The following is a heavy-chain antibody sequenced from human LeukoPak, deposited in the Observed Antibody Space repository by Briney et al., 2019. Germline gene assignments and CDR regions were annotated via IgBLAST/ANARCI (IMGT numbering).Heavy chain of an antibody. CDR3: ARDLDGSGRAFDY. Sequence: GGSLRLSCAASGFTLSSNSMNWVRQAPGKGLEWVSYISSSGTTIHYADSVKGRFTISRDNAKNSLYLQMNSLRDEDTAVYYCARDLDGSGRAFDYWGQGTLVTVSS. J-gene: IGHJ4*02. CDR1: GFTLSSNS. V-gene: IGHV3-48*02. CDR2: ISSSGTTI. D-gene: IGHD3-10*01.